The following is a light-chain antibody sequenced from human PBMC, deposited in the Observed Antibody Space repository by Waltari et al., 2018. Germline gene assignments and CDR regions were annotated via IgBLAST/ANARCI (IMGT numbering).Light chain of an antibody. Sequence: QSALTQPASVSGSPGQSITISCTGTSSDVGGYDYVSWYQQHPGKAPKLMIYAVSNRPSGVAKRCSGSKSGNTASLTISGLQAEDEADYSCSSYTTGSTLVVFGGWTKLTVL. CDR2: AVS. J-gene: IGLJ2*01. CDR3: SSYTTGSTLVV. CDR1: SSDVGGYDY. V-gene: IGLV2-14*03.